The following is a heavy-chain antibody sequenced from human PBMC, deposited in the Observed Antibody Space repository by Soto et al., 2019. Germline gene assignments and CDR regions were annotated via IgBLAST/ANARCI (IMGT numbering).Heavy chain of an antibody. J-gene: IGHJ4*02. CDR3: SKESREQWLAVPFDY. V-gene: IGHV3-23*01. D-gene: IGHD6-19*01. CDR1: GFTFSSYA. Sequence: GGSLRLSCAASGFTFSSYAMSWVRQAPGKGLEWVSAISGSGGSTYYADSVKGRFTISRDNSKNTLYLQMNSLRAENTAVYYCSKESREQWLAVPFDYWSQGTLVTVSS. CDR2: ISGSGGST.